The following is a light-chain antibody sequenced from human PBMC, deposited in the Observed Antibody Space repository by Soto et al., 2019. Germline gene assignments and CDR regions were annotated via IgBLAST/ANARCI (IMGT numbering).Light chain of an antibody. CDR3: QVWDSSSDHPHAV. CDR2: YDS. V-gene: IGLV3-21*04. Sequence: SYELTQPPSVSVAPGKTARITCGGNNIGSKSVHRYQQKPGQAPVLVIYYDSDRPSGIPERFSGSNSGNTATLTISRVEAGDEADYYCQVWDSSSDHPHAVFGGGTQLTVL. J-gene: IGLJ7*01. CDR1: NIGSKS.